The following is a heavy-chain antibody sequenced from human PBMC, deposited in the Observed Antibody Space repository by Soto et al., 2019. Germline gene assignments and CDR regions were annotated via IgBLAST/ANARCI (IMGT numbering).Heavy chain of an antibody. CDR2: IYYSGST. CDR3: AVEDA. J-gene: IGHJ5*02. CDR1: GGSISSSSYY. V-gene: IGHV4-39*07. Sequence: SETLSLTCTVSGGSISSSSYYWGWIRQPPGKGLEWIGSIYYSGSTYYNPSLKSRVTISVDTSKNQFSLKLSSMTAADTAVYYCAVEDAWGPGTLVTVSS.